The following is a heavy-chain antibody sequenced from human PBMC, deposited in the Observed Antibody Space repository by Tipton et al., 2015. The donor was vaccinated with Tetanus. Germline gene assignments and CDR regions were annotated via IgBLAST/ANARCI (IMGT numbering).Heavy chain of an antibody. J-gene: IGHJ6*02. Sequence: QVQLVQSGAEVKKPGASVKVSCKASGYIFTNNGISWVRQAPGQGLEWMGWISAYNGKTNYAQRFQGRVTMTTDTSTTTAYMELKSLRSDDTAVYYCARDRGDYIYYGMDVWGPGTTVTVS. D-gene: IGHD3-22*01. CDR3: ARDRGDYIYYGMDV. CDR2: ISAYNGKT. V-gene: IGHV1-18*01. CDR1: GYIFTNNG.